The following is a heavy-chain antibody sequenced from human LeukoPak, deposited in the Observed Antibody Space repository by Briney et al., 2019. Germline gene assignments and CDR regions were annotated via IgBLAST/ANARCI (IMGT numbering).Heavy chain of an antibody. CDR1: GGPISSYH. V-gene: IGHV4-59*12. Sequence: SETLSLSCTVSGGPISSYHWSWIRQPPGKGLEWIGYIYYSGTTNYNPSLKSRLTISVDTSKNQFSLKLSSVTAADTAVYYCARDDFEYSVHYGMDVWGQGTTVTVSS. CDR3: ARDDFEYSVHYGMDV. CDR2: IYYSGTT. D-gene: IGHD3-9*01. J-gene: IGHJ6*02.